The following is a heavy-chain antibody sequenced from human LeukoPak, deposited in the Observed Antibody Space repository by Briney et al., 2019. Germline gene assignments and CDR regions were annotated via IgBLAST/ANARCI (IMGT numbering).Heavy chain of an antibody. CDR1: GFTFSSYA. Sequence: GGTLRLSCAASGFTFSSYAMSWVRQAPGKGLEWVSAISGSGGSTYYADSVKGRFTISRDNSKNTLYLQMNSLRAEDTAVYYCAKAEYYYDTSGSGYYFHYWAQGTLVTVSS. D-gene: IGHD3-22*01. J-gene: IGHJ4*02. CDR2: ISGSGGST. V-gene: IGHV3-23*01. CDR3: AKAEYYYDTSGSGYYFHY.